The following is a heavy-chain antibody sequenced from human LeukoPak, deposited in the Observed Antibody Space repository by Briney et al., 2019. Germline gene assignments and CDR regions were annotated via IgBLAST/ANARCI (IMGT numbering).Heavy chain of an antibody. D-gene: IGHD3-10*01. CDR3: AREPEYVPNYHGAGSYPEI. CDR2: INHSGST. CDR1: GGSFSGYY. J-gene: IGHJ4*02. Sequence: SETLSLTCAVHGGSFSGYYWSWIRQPPGKGLEWIGEINHSGSTNYNPSLKSRVTISVDTSKNQFSLKLSSVTAADTAVYYCAREPEYVPNYHGAGSYPEIWGQGILVTVSS. V-gene: IGHV4-34*01.